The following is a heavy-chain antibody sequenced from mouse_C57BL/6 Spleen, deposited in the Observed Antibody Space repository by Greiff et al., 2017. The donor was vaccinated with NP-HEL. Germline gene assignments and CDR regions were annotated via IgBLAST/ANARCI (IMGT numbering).Heavy chain of an antibody. Sequence: VQLQQSGAELVRPGSSVKLSCKASGYTFTSYWMDWVKQRPGQGLEWIGNIYPSDSETHYNQKFKDKATLTVDKSSSTAYMQLSSLTSEDSAVYYCARPDYYGSSYEYWGQGTTLTVSS. D-gene: IGHD1-1*01. CDR3: ARPDYYGSSYEY. CDR2: IYPSDSET. J-gene: IGHJ2*01. V-gene: IGHV1-61*01. CDR1: GYTFTSYW.